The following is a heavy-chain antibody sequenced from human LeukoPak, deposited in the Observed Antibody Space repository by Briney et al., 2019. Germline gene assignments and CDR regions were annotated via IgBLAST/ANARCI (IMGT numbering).Heavy chain of an antibody. V-gene: IGHV1-2*02. CDR2: INPNSGGT. CDR3: ARSLIAAAGTFDY. D-gene: IGHD6-13*01. Sequence: ASVTVSCKASGYTFTGYYMHWVRQAPGQGLEWMGWINPNSGGTNYAQKFQGRVTMTRDTSISTAYMELSRLRSDDTAVYYRARSLIAAAGTFDYWGQGTLVTVSS. J-gene: IGHJ4*02. CDR1: GYTFTGYY.